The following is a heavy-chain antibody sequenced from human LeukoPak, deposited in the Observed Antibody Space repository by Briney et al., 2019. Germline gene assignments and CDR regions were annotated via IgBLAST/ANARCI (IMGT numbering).Heavy chain of an antibody. D-gene: IGHD3-3*01. V-gene: IGHV3-64*01. CDR2: ISGNGVTT. CDR1: GFSFSGDY. Sequence: RESLRLSCAASGFSFSGDYIHWVRQAPGKGLEYVSAISGNGVTTHYTNSVKGRFTISRDNSKNTVYLQMGSLSTEDTAGYYCARDTNREQDIWGQGTTVTVSS. J-gene: IGHJ6*02. CDR3: ARDTNREQDI.